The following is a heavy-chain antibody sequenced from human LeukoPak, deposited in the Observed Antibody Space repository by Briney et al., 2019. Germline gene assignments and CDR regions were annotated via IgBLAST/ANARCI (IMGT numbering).Heavy chain of an antibody. Sequence: GRSLRLSCAASGFTFSSYGMHWVRQAPGKGLEWVAVISYDGSNKYYADSVKGRFTISRDNSKNTLYLQMNSLRAEDTAVYYCARVVRYFDWSLDYWGQGTLVTVSS. V-gene: IGHV3-30*03. CDR3: ARVVRYFDWSLDY. CDR2: ISYDGSNK. CDR1: GFTFSSYG. J-gene: IGHJ4*02. D-gene: IGHD3-9*01.